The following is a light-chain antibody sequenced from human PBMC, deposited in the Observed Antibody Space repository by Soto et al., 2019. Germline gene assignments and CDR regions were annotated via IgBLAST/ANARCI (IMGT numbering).Light chain of an antibody. CDR2: AAS. J-gene: IGKJ1*01. CDR1: QGVGND. V-gene: IGKV1-6*01. CDR3: LQDYDYPWT. Sequence: AIQMTQSPSSLSASVGDRVTVTCRAGQGVGNDLGWYQHKPGKAPKLLIFAASTLQTGVPSRFSGSGSGTDFTLTISGLQAEDSATYYCLQDYDYPWTFGQGTKVEVK.